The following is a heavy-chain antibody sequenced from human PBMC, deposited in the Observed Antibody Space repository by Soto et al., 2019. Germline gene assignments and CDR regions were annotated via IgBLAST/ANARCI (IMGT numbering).Heavy chain of an antibody. V-gene: IGHV1-2*02. D-gene: IGHD3-22*01. CDR2: INPKSGGT. CDR1: GYTFSAYY. J-gene: IGHJ4*02. CDR3: ARGGTFAYDTSGYSVY. Sequence: ASVKVSCKTSGYTFSAYYMHWVRQAPGQGLEWMGWINPKSGGTLYAQKFQGRVTMTRDTSISTAYMELSRLRSDDAAVYYCARGGTFAYDTSGYSVYWGQGTLVTVSS.